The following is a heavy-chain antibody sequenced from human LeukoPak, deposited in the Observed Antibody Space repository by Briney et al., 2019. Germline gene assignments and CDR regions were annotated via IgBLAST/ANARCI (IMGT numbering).Heavy chain of an antibody. CDR2: INPNSGGT. D-gene: IGHD2-15*01. J-gene: IGHJ1*01. CDR1: GYTFTGYY. CDR3: AREEADGCSGGSCYSSYVGEYFQH. Sequence: ASVKVSCKASGYTFTGYYMHWVRQAPGQGLEWMGWINPNSGGTNYAQKLQGWVTMTRDTSISTAYMELSRLRPDDTAVYYCAREEADGCSGGSCYSSYVGEYFQHWGQGTLVTVSS. V-gene: IGHV1-2*04.